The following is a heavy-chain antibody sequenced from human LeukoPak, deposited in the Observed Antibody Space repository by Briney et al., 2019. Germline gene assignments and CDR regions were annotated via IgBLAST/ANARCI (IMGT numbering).Heavy chain of an antibody. D-gene: IGHD3-22*01. CDR2: ISGSGGST. Sequence: GGSLRLSCAASGFTFTSYAMNWVRQAPGKGLEWVSAISGSGGSTYYADSVKGRFTISRDNSKNTLYLQMNSLRAEDTAVYYCAKTPYYYDSSGYYYWGQGTLVTVSS. CDR1: GFTFTSYA. CDR3: AKTPYYYDSSGYYY. V-gene: IGHV3-23*01. J-gene: IGHJ4*02.